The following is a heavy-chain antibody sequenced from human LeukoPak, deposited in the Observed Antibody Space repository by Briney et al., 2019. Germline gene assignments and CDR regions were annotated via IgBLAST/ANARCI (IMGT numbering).Heavy chain of an antibody. CDR3: ARGPISPAAILTGYYYYYMDV. CDR2: INHSGST. CDR1: GGSFSGYY. D-gene: IGHD2-2*01. Sequence: NASETLSLTCAVYGGSFSGYYWSWIRQPPGKGLEWIGEINHSGSTNYNPSLKSRVTISVDTSKNQFSLKLSSVTAADTAVYYCARGPISPAAILTGYYYYYMDVWGKGTTVTVSS. J-gene: IGHJ6*03. V-gene: IGHV4-34*01.